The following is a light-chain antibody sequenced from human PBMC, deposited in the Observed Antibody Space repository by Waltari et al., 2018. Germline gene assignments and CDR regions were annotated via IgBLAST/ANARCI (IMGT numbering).Light chain of an antibody. J-gene: IGKJ4*01. Sequence: DIQLTQSPSFLSASVGDSVTITCRASQVISSHLAWYQQEPGKAPKLLIYAASTLQTGVPSRFSGSGSGTEFTLRISSLQPEDFGSYYCQQLHAYPLSFGGGTKVEIK. CDR3: QQLHAYPLS. CDR1: QVISSH. CDR2: AAS. V-gene: IGKV1-9*01.